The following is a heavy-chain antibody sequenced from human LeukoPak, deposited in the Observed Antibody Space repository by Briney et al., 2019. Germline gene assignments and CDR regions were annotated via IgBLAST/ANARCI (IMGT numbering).Heavy chain of an antibody. Sequence: GGSLRLSCAASGFTFSSYGMHWVRQAPGQGLEWMGWINPNSGGTNYAQKFQGRVTMTRGTSISTAYMELSRLRSDDTAVYYCAILGIVVVVAATPGGYWGQGTLVTVSS. CDR1: GFTFSSYG. CDR2: INPNSGGT. CDR3: AILGIVVVVAATPGGY. D-gene: IGHD2-15*01. J-gene: IGHJ4*02. V-gene: IGHV1-2*02.